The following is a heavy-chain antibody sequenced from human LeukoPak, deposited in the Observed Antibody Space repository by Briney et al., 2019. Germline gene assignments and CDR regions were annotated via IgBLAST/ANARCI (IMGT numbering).Heavy chain of an antibody. CDR1: GYTLTELS. J-gene: IGHJ5*02. V-gene: IGHV1-24*01. CDR3: ATVVNTYNWNWFDP. CDR2: FDPEDGET. D-gene: IGHD1-20*01. Sequence: GASVKVSFKVSGYTLTELSMHWVRQAPGKGLEWMGGFDPEDGETIYAQKFQGRVTMTEDTSTDTAYMELSSLRSEDTAVYYCATVVNTYNWNWFDPWGQGTLVTVSS.